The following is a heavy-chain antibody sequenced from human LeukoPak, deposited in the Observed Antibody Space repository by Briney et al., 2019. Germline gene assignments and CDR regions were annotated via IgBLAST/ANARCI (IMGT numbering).Heavy chain of an antibody. J-gene: IGHJ4*02. Sequence: GGSLRLSCAASGFTFSSYAMTWVRQAPVKGLEWVSGVSGGGGGTYYADSVKGRFTISRDNSKNTLFLQINSLRAEDTAVYYCAKDGDGYPGGSFDYWGQGTLVTVSS. D-gene: IGHD5-24*01. CDR2: VSGGGGGT. CDR1: GFTFSSYA. CDR3: AKDGDGYPGGSFDY. V-gene: IGHV3-23*01.